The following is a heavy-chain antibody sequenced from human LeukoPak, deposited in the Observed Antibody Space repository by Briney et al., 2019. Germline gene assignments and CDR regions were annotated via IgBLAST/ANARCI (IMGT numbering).Heavy chain of an antibody. CDR2: FSVNDPNT. CDR3: VRDSRSYDSSGYYYPGWFDP. Sequence: GGSLRLSCAASGFTFSTYAMSWVRQAPGKGLEWVSTFSVNDPNTHYADAVKGRFTISRDNSRNTLYLQMNSLRAEDTAIYYCVRDSRSYDSSGYYYPGWFDPWGQGTLVTVSS. J-gene: IGHJ5*02. CDR1: GFTFSTYA. D-gene: IGHD3-22*01. V-gene: IGHV3-23*01.